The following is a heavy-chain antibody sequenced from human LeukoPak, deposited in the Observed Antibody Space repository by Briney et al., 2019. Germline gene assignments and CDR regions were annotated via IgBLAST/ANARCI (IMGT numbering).Heavy chain of an antibody. CDR1: GGSFSGYY. Sequence: SETLSLTCAVYGGSFSGYYWSWIRQPPGKGLEWIGEINHNGSTNYNPSLKSRVTISVDTSKNQFSLKLSSVTAADTAVYYCARRPAASGYGMDVWGQGTTVTVSS. J-gene: IGHJ6*02. CDR3: ARRPAASGYGMDV. CDR2: INHNGST. V-gene: IGHV4-34*01. D-gene: IGHD2-2*01.